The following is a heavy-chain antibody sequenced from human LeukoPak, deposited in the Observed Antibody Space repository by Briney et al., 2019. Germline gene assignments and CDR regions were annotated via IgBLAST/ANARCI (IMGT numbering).Heavy chain of an antibody. CDR2: ISYDGSSK. J-gene: IGHJ4*02. CDR3: AKDFNPRYSSGWFFDY. D-gene: IGHD6-19*01. CDR1: GFTFSTYA. Sequence: AGGSLRLSCAASGFTFSTYAMHWVRQAPGKGLEWVAVISYDGSSKYYADSVKGRFTISRDISKNTLYLQMNSLRAEDTAVYYCAKDFNPRYSSGWFFDYWGQGTLVTVSS. V-gene: IGHV3-30*04.